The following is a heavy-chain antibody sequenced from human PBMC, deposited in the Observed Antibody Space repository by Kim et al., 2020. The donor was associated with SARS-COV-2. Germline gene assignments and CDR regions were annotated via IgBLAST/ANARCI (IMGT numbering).Heavy chain of an antibody. V-gene: IGHV3-7*05. Sequence: GGSLRLSCAASGFTLSSYWMSWVRQAPGKGLEWVANINRDGAERYYVGSVKDRFTISRSNAENTVFLQVSSLRVEDTAVYYCTRVGYTGYNRDYWGQGT. J-gene: IGHJ4*02. D-gene: IGHD5-12*01. CDR2: INRDGAER. CDR3: TRVGYTGYNRDY. CDR1: GFTLSSYW.